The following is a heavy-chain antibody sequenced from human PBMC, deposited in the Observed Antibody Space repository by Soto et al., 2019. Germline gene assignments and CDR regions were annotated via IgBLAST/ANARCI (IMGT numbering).Heavy chain of an antibody. CDR1: GGSISIGGYS. CDR3: ARVAAAGLPTIDN. CDR2: IYHGGTT. Sequence: TSETLSLTCVVSGGSISIGGYSWTWIRQPPGKGLEWIGYIYHGGTTYYNPSLKSRVTISVDTSKNQFSLKLNSVTAADTAVYYCARVAAAGLPTIDNWGQGALVTVSS. V-gene: IGHV4-30-2*01. D-gene: IGHD6-13*01. J-gene: IGHJ4*02.